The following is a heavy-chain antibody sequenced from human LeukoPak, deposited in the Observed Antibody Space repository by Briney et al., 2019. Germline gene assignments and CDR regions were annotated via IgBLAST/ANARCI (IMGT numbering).Heavy chain of an antibody. J-gene: IGHJ4*02. CDR1: GYTFTSYG. D-gene: IGHD1-26*01. CDR3: ARDREGSGSYFPFPDY. CDR2: ISAYNGNT. Sequence: ASVKVSCKASGYTFTSYGISWVRQAPGQGLEWMGWISAYNGNTNYAQKLQGRVTMTTDTSTSTAYMELRSLRSDDTAVYYCARDREGSGSYFPFPDYWGQGTLVTVSS. V-gene: IGHV1-18*01.